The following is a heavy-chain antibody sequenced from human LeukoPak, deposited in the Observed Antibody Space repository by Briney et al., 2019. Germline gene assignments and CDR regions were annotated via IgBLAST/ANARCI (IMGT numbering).Heavy chain of an antibody. CDR1: GFTFSNSA. V-gene: IGHV3-23*01. Sequence: PGGSLRLSCAASGFTFSNSAMSWVRQAPRKGLEWVSALTGSGGGTYYADSVKGRFTISRDNSKNTMYLQMNSLRAEDTAVYYCAKEAVEYFDYWGQGNLVTVSS. J-gene: IGHJ4*02. CDR3: AKEAVEYFDY. CDR2: LTGSGGGT.